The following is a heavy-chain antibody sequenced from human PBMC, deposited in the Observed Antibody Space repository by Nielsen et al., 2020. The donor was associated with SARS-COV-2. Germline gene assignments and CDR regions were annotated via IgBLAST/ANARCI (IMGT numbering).Heavy chain of an antibody. CDR3: AKEETTKRSAFDV. V-gene: IGHV3-66*01. Sequence: GGSLRLSCAASGFTVSSNYMSWVRQAPGKGLEWVSVIYRGGNTYYADSVKGRFTISRDNSKNMVFLQMNSLRVEDTAVYYCAKEETTKRSAFDVWGQGTVVTVSS. CDR1: GFTVSSNY. CDR2: IYRGGNT. D-gene: IGHD1-26*01. J-gene: IGHJ3*01.